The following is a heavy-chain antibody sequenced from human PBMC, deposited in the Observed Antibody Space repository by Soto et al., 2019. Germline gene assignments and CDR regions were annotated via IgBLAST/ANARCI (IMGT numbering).Heavy chain of an antibody. D-gene: IGHD1-26*01. CDR2: IYYSGST. V-gene: IGHV4-59*08. CDR1: GGPISSYY. J-gene: IGHJ4*02. CDR3: ARRYGGNLDY. Sequence: PSETLSLTCTVSGGPISSYYWSWIRQPPGKGLEWIGYIYYSGSTNYNPSIKSRITISVDTSKNQFSLKLSFVTAADTAVYYCARRYGGNLDYWGQGALVTVS.